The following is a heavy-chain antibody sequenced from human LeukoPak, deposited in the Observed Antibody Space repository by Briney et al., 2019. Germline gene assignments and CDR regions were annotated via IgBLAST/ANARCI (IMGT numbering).Heavy chain of an antibody. J-gene: IGHJ3*02. D-gene: IGHD6-19*01. CDR3: TRDEGLVAGIWRAYDI. CDR2: MYASGDF. CDR1: GGSIGIYY. Sequence: SETLSLTCTVSGGSIGIYYWTWIRQSAGKGLEWLGRMYASGDFNYNPFLKSRVTMSVDTSKNQFSLNLNSVTAADTAVYYCTRDEGLVAGIWRAYDIWGQGTMVTVSS. V-gene: IGHV4-4*07.